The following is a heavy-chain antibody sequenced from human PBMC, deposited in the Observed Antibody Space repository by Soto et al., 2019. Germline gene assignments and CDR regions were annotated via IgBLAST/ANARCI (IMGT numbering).Heavy chain of an antibody. Sequence: QVRLQESGPGLVKPSETLSLTCTVSGGSISRYYWSWIRQPPGKGLEWIGCLYNAGSTIYNPSLKSRVTISVDMSQNQFSLNLNYVTAADTAVYYCARDLWGYCGTDCYPLDVWVQGTTVTVSS. D-gene: IGHD2-21*02. V-gene: IGHV4-59*01. CDR2: LYNAGST. CDR1: GGSISRYY. CDR3: ARDLWGYCGTDCYPLDV. J-gene: IGHJ6*02.